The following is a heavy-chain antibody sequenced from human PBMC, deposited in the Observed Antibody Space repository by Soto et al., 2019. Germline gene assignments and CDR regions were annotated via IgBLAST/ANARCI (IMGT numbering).Heavy chain of an antibody. D-gene: IGHD3-16*01. V-gene: IGHV1-18*01. CDR2: ISVYIGNT. J-gene: IGHJ4*02. CDR3: ARNASGGFDS. CDR1: GYTFSSSS. Sequence: QVQLVQSGAQVKKPGASVKVSCKASGYTFSSSSISWVRQAPGQGLECMGWISVYIGNTNYAQTLQGRVTMSTDTSTGTAYMELRSLRSDDTAVYYCARNASGGFDSWGQGSLVTVSS.